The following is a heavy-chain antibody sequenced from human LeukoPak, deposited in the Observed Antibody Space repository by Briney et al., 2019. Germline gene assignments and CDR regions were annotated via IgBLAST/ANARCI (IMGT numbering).Heavy chain of an antibody. J-gene: IGHJ5*02. D-gene: IGHD3-10*01. CDR3: ARGPGAYYYGSGNSFDP. Sequence: GRSLRLSCAASGFTFSSYAIHWVRQAPGKELEWVALISFDGSNKYYADSVKGRFTISRDNSKNTLYLQMNSLRAEDTAVYYCARGPGAYYYGSGNSFDPWGQGTLVTVSS. CDR2: ISFDGSNK. V-gene: IGHV3-30*04. CDR1: GFTFSSYA.